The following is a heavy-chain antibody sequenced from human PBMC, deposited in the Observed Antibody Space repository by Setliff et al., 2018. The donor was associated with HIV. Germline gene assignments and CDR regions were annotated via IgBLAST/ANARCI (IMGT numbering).Heavy chain of an antibody. V-gene: IGHV1-2*06. CDR1: GYTFTGYY. D-gene: IGHD5-18*01. Sequence: ASVKVSCKASGYTFTGYYMHWVRQAPGQGLEWMGRINPNTDATKYAEKFQGRVTMTRETSISTAYMELSRLRSDDTAVYYCARLRYTTMGGLDYWGQGSLVTVSS. CDR3: ARLRYTTMGGLDY. CDR2: INPNTDAT. J-gene: IGHJ4*02.